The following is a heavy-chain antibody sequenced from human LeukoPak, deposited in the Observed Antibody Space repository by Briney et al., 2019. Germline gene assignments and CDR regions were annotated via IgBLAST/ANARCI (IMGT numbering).Heavy chain of an antibody. CDR1: GYTFTSYA. CDR2: INTNTGNP. Sequence: EASVTVSCKASGYTFTSYAMNWVRQAPGQGLEWMGWINTNTGNPTYAQGFTGRFVFSLDTSVSTAYLQISSLKAEDTAVYYCARLCWGNQLAGFDSWGQGTLVTVSS. V-gene: IGHV7-4-1*02. D-gene: IGHD3-10*02. J-gene: IGHJ4*02. CDR3: ARLCWGNQLAGFDS.